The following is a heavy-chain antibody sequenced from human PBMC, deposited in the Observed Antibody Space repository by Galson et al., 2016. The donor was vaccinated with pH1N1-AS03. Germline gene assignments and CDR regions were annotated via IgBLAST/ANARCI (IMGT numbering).Heavy chain of an antibody. Sequence: QSGAEVKKPGQSLRISCKASGYRFGTYWISWVRQLPGKGLEWMGRIDPRDSYTNYNPSFEGHVTIPSDTSISTVYLQWSSLKSSDTAIYYWARHDDTAGADHWGQGTLVTVSS. J-gene: IGHJ4*02. CDR2: IDPRDSYT. V-gene: IGHV5-10-1*01. CDR3: ARHDDTAGADH. CDR1: GYRFGTYW. D-gene: IGHD5-18*01.